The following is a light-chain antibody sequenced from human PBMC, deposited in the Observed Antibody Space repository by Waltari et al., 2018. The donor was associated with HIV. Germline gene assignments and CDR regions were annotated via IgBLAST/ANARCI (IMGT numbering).Light chain of an antibody. CDR2: ELM. CDR1: SSNIGSSNN. V-gene: IGLV2-14*01. Sequence: QSALTQPASVSGSPGQSITISCTGTSSNIGSSNNVSWYQHHPGNAPNLLIGELMNRPSGVSGRFSASKRGNPASLTISVLLSEDAAIYCCRSYTAATTVFFGGGTRVTVL. CDR3: RSYTAATTVF. J-gene: IGLJ2*01.